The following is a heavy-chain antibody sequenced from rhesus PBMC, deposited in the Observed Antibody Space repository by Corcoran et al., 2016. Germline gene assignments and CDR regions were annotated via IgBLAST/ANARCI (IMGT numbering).Heavy chain of an antibody. CDR3: ARANSNYRFDV. Sequence: QVQLQESGPGLGKPSETLVLTCAVSGGSIRSSNWWSWIRQPPGKGLEGIWYISGSSGSTYYNPSLKSRVTISKDTSKNQFSLKLSSVTAADTAVYYCARANSNYRFDVWGPGVLVTVSS. V-gene: IGHV4S19*01. CDR1: GGSIRSSNW. J-gene: IGHJ5-1*01. CDR2: ISGSSGST. D-gene: IGHD4-23*01.